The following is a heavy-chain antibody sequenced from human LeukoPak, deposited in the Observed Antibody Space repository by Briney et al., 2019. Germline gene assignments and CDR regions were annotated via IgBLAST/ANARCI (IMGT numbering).Heavy chain of an antibody. J-gene: IGHJ4*02. CDR2: ISAYNGNT. CDR1: GYTFTSYS. V-gene: IGHV1-18*01. Sequence: GASVKVSCKASGYTFTSYSISWVRQAPGQGLEWMGWISAYNGNTNYAQKLQGRVTMTTDTSTSTAYMELRSLRSDDTAVYYCASVQPPPQYCSGGSCYYGLGYYFDYWGQGTLVTVSS. D-gene: IGHD2-15*01. CDR3: ASVQPPPQYCSGGSCYYGLGYYFDY.